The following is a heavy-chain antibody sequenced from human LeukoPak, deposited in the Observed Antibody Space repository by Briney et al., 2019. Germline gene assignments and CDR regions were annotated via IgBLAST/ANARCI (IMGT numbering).Heavy chain of an antibody. CDR1: GGSISSYY. V-gene: IGHV4-4*07. CDR3: ARQRASHWNDGWFDP. Sequence: SETLSLTCTVSGGSISSYYWNWIRQPAGKGLEWIGLIYSSGNTNSNPSLKSRVAISLDTSKNHFSLKLTSMTAADTAVYYCARQRASHWNDGWFDPWGQGTLVTVSS. CDR2: IYSSGNT. D-gene: IGHD1-1*01. J-gene: IGHJ5*02.